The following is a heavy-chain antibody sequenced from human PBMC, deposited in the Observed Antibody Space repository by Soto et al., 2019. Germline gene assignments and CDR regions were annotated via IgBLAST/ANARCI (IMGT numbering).Heavy chain of an antibody. CDR2: IYYSGRT. V-gene: IGHV4-39*01. CDR3: ARQRTTVVTQAYFDH. Sequence: PSETLSLTCIVSGESISSSSYYWGWIRQPPGKFLEWIGSIYYSGRTYYNPSFKSRVTISIDTSKNQFSLKLSSVTATDTAVYYCARQRTTVVTQAYFDHWGQGALVTVS. D-gene: IGHD2-21*02. J-gene: IGHJ4*02. CDR1: GESISSSSYY.